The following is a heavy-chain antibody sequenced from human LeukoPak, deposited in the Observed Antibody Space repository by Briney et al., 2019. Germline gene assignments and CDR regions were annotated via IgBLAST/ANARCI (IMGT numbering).Heavy chain of an antibody. CDR3: AKDPQYYDILTGYPAFDY. V-gene: IGHV3-23*01. CDR2: ISGSGGST. D-gene: IGHD3-9*01. J-gene: IGHJ4*02. CDR1: GFTFSSYA. Sequence: GGSLRLSCAASGFTFSSYAMSWVRQAPGKGLEWVSAISGSGGSTYYADSVKGRFTISRDNSKNTLYLQMNSLRAEDTAVYYCAKDPQYYDILTGYPAFDYWGQGTLITVSS.